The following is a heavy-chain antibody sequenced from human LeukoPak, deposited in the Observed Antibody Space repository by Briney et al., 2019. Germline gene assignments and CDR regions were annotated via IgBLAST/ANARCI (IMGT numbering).Heavy chain of an antibody. CDR3: ARDFGGSYSDAFDI. CDR1: GGSISSYY. J-gene: IGHJ3*02. Sequence: PSETLSLTCTVSGGSISSYYWSWIRQPPGKGLEWIGYIYYSGSTNYNPSLESRVTISVDTSKNQFSLKLSSVTAADTAVYYCARDFGGSYSDAFDIWGQGTMVTVSS. D-gene: IGHD1-26*01. V-gene: IGHV4-59*01. CDR2: IYYSGST.